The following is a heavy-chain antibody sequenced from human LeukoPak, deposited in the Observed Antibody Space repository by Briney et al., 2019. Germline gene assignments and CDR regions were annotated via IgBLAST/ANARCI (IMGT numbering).Heavy chain of an antibody. Sequence: EASVKVSCKASGYTFTSYGINWVRQAPGQGLEWMGWISVYNGNTNYAPKLQGRVTMTTDTSTSTAYMELRSLRSDDTAVYYCARDLTYYYGSGSGYWGQGTLVTVSS. CDR1: GYTFTSYG. CDR2: ISVYNGNT. CDR3: ARDLTYYYGSGSGY. D-gene: IGHD3-10*01. V-gene: IGHV1-18*01. J-gene: IGHJ4*02.